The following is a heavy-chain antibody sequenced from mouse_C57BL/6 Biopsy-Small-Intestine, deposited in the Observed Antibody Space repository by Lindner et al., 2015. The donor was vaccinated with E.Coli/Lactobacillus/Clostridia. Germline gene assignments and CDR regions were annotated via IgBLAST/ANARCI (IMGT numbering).Heavy chain of an antibody. CDR2: MNPKTGNT. Sequence: SVKVSCKASGYTFTMYDINWVRQATGQGLEWMGWMNPKTGNTVSAQKFQGRVTMTRNTSVTTAYMELSSLRSEDTAVYYCATTDTSMVWGGYHFDYWGQGTLVTVSS. CDR1: GYTFTMYD. D-gene: IGHD2-2*01. J-gene: IGHJ4*01. V-gene: IGHV1-81*01. CDR3: ATTDTSMVWGGYHFDY.